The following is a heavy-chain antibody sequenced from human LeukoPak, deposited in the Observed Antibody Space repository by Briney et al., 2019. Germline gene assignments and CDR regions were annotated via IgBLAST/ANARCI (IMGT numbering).Heavy chain of an antibody. Sequence: GGSLRLSCAASGFTVSSNYMSWVRQAPGKGLEWVSVIYSGGSTYYADSVKGRFTISRDNSKNTLYLQMNSLRAEDTAVYYCARARDFWSGYYTGGGYYMDVWGKGTTVTVSS. CDR2: IYSGGST. V-gene: IGHV3-53*01. J-gene: IGHJ6*03. CDR3: ARARDFWSGYYTGGGYYMDV. D-gene: IGHD3-3*01. CDR1: GFTVSSNY.